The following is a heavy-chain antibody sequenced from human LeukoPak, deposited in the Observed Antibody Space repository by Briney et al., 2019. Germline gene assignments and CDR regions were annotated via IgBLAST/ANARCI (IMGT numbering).Heavy chain of an antibody. J-gene: IGHJ5*02. CDR3: ATSQGPGNHWFDP. Sequence: GGSLRLSCAASGFTVTSNSMNWVGQAPGKGLEWVSVISTGDEIHYAESVRGRFTISRDSSSNTLSLHMNSLRVEDTAIYYCATSQGPGNHWFDPWGQGTLVTVSS. V-gene: IGHV3-53*01. CDR2: ISTGDEI. CDR1: GFTVTSNS.